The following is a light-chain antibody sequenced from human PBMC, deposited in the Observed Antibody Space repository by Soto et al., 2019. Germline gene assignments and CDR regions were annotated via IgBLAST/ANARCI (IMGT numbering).Light chain of an antibody. CDR1: QSVRTN. Sequence: EIVMTQSPATLSVSPGERATLSCRASQSVRTNLAWFQQKPGQAPRLLIYAASTRANGIPARFSGSGSGTEFTLTISSLQSEDFAIYYCQHYNNRPRTFGHGTTVEIK. J-gene: IGKJ1*01. CDR3: QHYNNRPRT. V-gene: IGKV3-15*01. CDR2: AAS.